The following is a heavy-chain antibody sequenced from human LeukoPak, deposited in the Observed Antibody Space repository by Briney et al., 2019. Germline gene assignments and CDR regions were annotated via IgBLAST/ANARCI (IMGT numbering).Heavy chain of an antibody. Sequence: GGSLRLSCAASGFTFSTYAMTWVCQAPGQGLEWVSGISGSGGTTYYADSVKGRFTISRDSSRNTLYLEMNNLRAEDTAIYYCAKESGRYYNSGSLGPHYFDYWGQGTLVTVSS. CDR3: AKESGRYYNSGSLGPHYFDY. CDR2: ISGSGGTT. D-gene: IGHD3-10*01. V-gene: IGHV3-23*01. J-gene: IGHJ4*02. CDR1: GFTFSTYA.